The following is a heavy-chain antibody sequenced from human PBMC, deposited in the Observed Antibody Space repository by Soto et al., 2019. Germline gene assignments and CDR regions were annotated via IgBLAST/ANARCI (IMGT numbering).Heavy chain of an antibody. CDR1: GGSISSGDYY. CDR3: ARELGSGYDYVVDY. CDR2: IYYSGTT. D-gene: IGHD5-12*01. Sequence: SETLSLTCTVSGGSISSGDYYWSWVRQPPGKGLEWIAYIYYSGTTYYNPSLKSRVTMSRDTSKNQFSLKLESVTAADTAVYYCARELGSGYDYVVDYWGQGTLVTVSS. V-gene: IGHV4-30-4*01. J-gene: IGHJ4*02.